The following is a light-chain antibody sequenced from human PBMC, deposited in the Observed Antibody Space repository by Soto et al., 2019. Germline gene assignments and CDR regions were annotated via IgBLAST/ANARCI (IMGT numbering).Light chain of an antibody. V-gene: IGKV3-20*01. Sequence: EIVLTQSPGTLSLSPGERATLSCRASQSVSSSYLAWYQQKPGQAPWLLIYGAYSRASGVPDRFSGSGSGTDFTLTISGLEPEDFAVYYCQQYDSSPFTFGQGIRLEIK. CDR3: QQYDSSPFT. J-gene: IGKJ5*01. CDR2: GAY. CDR1: QSVSSSY.